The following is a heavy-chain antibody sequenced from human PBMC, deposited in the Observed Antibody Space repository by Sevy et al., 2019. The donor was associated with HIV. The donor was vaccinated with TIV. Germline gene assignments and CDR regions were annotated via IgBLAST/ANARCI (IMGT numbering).Heavy chain of an antibody. CDR2: IYYSGST. J-gene: IGHJ6*02. V-gene: IGHV4-30-4*01. Sequence: SETLSLTCTVSGGSISSGDYYWSWIRQPPGKGLEWIGYIYYSGSTYYNPSLKSRVTISVDTSKNQFSLKLSSVTAADTAVYYCARVGYDFWKAYGMDVWGQGTTVTVSS. CDR3: ARVGYDFWKAYGMDV. D-gene: IGHD3-3*01. CDR1: GGSISSGDYY.